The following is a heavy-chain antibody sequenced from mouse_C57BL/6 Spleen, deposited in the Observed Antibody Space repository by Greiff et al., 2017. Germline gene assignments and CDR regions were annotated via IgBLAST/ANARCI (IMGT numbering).Heavy chain of an antibody. CDR1: GYTFTSYW. CDR3: AKIYYGNLCFDY. D-gene: IGHD2-1*01. CDR2: IYPGSGST. V-gene: IGHV1-55*01. Sequence: QVQLQQPGAELVKPGASVKMSCKASGYTFTSYWITWVKQRPGQGLEWIGDIYPGSGSTNYNEKFKSKATLTVDTSSSTAYMQLSSLTSEDSAVYYCAKIYYGNLCFDYWGQGTTLTVSS. J-gene: IGHJ2*01.